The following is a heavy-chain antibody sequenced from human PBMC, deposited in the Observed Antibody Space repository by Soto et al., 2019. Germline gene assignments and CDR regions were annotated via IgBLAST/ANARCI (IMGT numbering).Heavy chain of an antibody. J-gene: IGHJ6*02. CDR1: GFSLSTTGEG. CDR2: IYWDDDK. D-gene: IGHD2-21*02. Sequence: QITSKESGPTLVKPTQTLTLTCTFSGFSLSTTGEGVGWIRQPPGKALEWLALIYWDDDKRYSPSLKSRLTITKDTSKNQVVLTMANLDPVDTATYYCVQSRCGGDCLQSYSSHSYYGLDVWGQGTTVTVSS. V-gene: IGHV2-5*02. CDR3: VQSRCGGDCLQSYSSHSYYGLDV.